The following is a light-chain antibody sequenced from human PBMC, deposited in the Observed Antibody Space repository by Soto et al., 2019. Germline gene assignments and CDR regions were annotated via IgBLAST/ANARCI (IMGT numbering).Light chain of an antibody. CDR3: QQSYSALYT. Sequence: DIQMTQSPSSLSASVGDRVTITCRASQSISSYLNWYQQKPGKAPNLLLYAASTVQSGVPSRFSGSGSGTDFTLTISSLQPEDFATYYCQQSYSALYTFGQGTKLEIK. J-gene: IGKJ2*01. V-gene: IGKV1-39*01. CDR2: AAS. CDR1: QSISSY.